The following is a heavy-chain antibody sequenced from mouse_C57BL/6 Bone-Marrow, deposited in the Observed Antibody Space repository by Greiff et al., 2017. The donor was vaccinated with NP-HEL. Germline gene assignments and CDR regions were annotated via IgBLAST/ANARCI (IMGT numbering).Heavy chain of an antibody. CDR3: ARGRGLRRRGGYAMDY. CDR1: GYTFTSYW. CDR2: INPSSGYT. Sequence: QVQLQQSGAELAKPGASVKLSCKASGYTFTSYWMHWVKQRPGQGLEWIGYINPSSGYTKYNQKFKDKATLTADKSSSTAYMQLSRLTYEDSAVYDWARGRGLRRRGGYAMDYWGQGTSVTVSS. D-gene: IGHD2-2*01. V-gene: IGHV1-7*01. J-gene: IGHJ4*01.